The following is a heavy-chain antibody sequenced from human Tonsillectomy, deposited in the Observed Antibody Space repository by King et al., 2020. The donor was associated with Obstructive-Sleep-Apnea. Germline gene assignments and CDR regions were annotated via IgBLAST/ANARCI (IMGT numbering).Heavy chain of an antibody. J-gene: IGHJ4*02. CDR2: ISSSCSAI. CDR1: GFFFDSYS. V-gene: IGHV3-48*01. Sequence: VQLVESGGGLVQPGGSLRLSCAPSGFFFDSYSMNWVRQAPGKGLEWVSYISSSCSAIYYADSVKGRFTISSDNATNSLYLQMNSLRAEDTAVYYCARGGLQFVFDYWGQGTLVTVSS. D-gene: IGHD5-24*01. CDR3: ARGGLQFVFDY.